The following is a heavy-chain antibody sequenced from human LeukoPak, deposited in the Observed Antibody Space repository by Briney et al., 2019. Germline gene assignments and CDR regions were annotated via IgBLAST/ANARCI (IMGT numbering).Heavy chain of an antibody. J-gene: IGHJ3*02. D-gene: IGHD1-26*01. Sequence: ASVKVSCKPYGYSLKSYYLHCVRQAPGQRVECVGIINPSGGSTSYPQKFQGRVTMSRDTSTSTVYMELSSLRSEDTAVYYCARDRGGYYAFDIWGKGTMVTVSS. CDR2: INPSGGST. CDR1: GYSLKSYY. V-gene: IGHV1-46*02. CDR3: ARDRGGYYAFDI.